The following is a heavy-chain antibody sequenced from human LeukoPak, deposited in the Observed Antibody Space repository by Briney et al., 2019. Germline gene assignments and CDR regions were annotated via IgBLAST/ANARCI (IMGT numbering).Heavy chain of an antibody. CDR3: ARDPRGSGWFEYFQH. CDR2: INAGSGDT. CDR1: GYTFTRYA. V-gene: IGHV1-3*01. Sequence: ASVKISCKASGYTFTRYAVHWVRQALGQRPEWMGWINAGSGDTKYSPKFQGRITIRRDTSASTVYMDLRSLTSEDTAVYYCARDPRGSGWFEYFQHWGQGTLVIVSS. D-gene: IGHD6-19*01. J-gene: IGHJ1*01.